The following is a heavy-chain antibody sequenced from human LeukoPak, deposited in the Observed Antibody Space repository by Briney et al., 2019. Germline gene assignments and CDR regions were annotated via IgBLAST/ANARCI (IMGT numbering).Heavy chain of an antibody. J-gene: IGHJ6*03. CDR2: ISSSSSYI. CDR1: RFTFSSYS. D-gene: IGHD5-12*01. CDR3: ARASKHPSGYEIPYYYYYMDV. Sequence: GGSLRLSCAASRFTFSSYSMNWVRQAPGKGLEWVSSISSSSSYIYYADSVKGRFTISRDNAKNSLYLQMNSLRAEDSAVYSCARASKHPSGYEIPYYYYYMDVWGKGTTVTVSS. V-gene: IGHV3-21*01.